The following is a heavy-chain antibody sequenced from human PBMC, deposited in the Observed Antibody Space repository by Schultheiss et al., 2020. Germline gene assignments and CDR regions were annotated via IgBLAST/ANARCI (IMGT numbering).Heavy chain of an antibody. Sequence: SETLSLTCAVSGGSISSYYWSWIRQPPGKGLEWIGYIYYSGSTYYNPSLKSRVTISVDTSKNQFSLKLSSVTAADTAVYYCAREKVAGPLIDYWGQGTLGTVSS. D-gene: IGHD6-19*01. CDR1: GGSISSYY. V-gene: IGHV4-59*01. CDR2: IYYSGST. CDR3: AREKVAGPLIDY. J-gene: IGHJ4*02.